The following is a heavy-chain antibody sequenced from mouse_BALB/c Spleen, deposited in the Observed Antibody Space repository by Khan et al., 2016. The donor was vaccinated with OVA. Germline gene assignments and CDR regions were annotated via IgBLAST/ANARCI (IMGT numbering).Heavy chain of an antibody. Sequence: EVQLQESGPGLVKPSQSLSLTCTVTGYSITSGYVWNWIRQFPGNKLEWMGYISYSDVTNYNPSLKSRISITRDTSKNEFFLQLNSVTTEDTAKYYGARGYYYGDYFDYWGQGTTLTVSS. V-gene: IGHV3-2*02. CDR1: GYSITSGYV. J-gene: IGHJ2*01. D-gene: IGHD1-1*01. CDR2: ISYSDVT. CDR3: ARGYYYGDYFDY.